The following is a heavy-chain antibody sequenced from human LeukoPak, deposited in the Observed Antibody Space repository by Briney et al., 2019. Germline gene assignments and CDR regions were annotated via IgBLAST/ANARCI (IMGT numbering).Heavy chain of an antibody. J-gene: IGHJ4*02. CDR1: GFTFSSYA. CDR2: ISYDGSNK. Sequence: PGGSLRLSCAASGFTFSSYAMHWVRQAPGKGLEWVAVISYDGSNKYYADSVKGRFTISRDNSKNTLYLQMNSLRAEDTAVYYCASLDQPDYWGQEPRVT. V-gene: IGHV3-30-3*01. CDR3: ASLDQPDY.